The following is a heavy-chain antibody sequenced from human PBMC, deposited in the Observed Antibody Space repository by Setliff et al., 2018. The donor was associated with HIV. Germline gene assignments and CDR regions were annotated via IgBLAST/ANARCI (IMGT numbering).Heavy chain of an antibody. V-gene: IGHV3-72*01. Sequence: GGSLRLSCEASGFLFKAHCMDWVRQAPGKGLEWVARARNRAESYSTEYAASVKGRFTISRDDSESSLYLQMHSLKTEDTAVYFCVRDLAATNMVRGRLYHYYYMDVWGKGTTVTVSS. CDR2: ARNRAESYST. J-gene: IGHJ6*03. CDR1: GFLFKAHC. D-gene: IGHD3-10*01. CDR3: VRDLAATNMVRGRLYHYYYMDV.